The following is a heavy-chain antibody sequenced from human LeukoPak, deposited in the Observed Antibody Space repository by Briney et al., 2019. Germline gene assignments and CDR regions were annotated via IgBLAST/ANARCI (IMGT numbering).Heavy chain of an antibody. Sequence: SETLSLTCTVSGGSISSYYWSWIRQPPGKGLEWSGYIYYSGSTNYNPSLKSRVTISVDTSKNQFSLKLSSVTAADTAVYYCARHGAAAGSLEVDYWGQGTLVTVSS. J-gene: IGHJ4*02. V-gene: IGHV4-59*08. CDR3: ARHGAAAGSLEVDY. D-gene: IGHD6-13*01. CDR2: IYYSGST. CDR1: GGSISSYY.